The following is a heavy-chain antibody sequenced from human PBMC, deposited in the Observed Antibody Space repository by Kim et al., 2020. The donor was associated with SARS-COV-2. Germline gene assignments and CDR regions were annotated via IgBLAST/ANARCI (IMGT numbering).Heavy chain of an antibody. CDR2: ISGSGGST. D-gene: IGHD3-22*01. CDR1: GFTFSSYA. Sequence: GGSLRLSCAASGFTFSSYAMSWVRQAPGKGLEWVSAISGSGGSTYYADSVKGRFTISRDNSKNTLYLQMNSLRAEDTAVYYCAKGKYYYDSSGSPLFDYWGQGTLVTVSS. V-gene: IGHV3-23*01. J-gene: IGHJ4*02. CDR3: AKGKYYYDSSGSPLFDY.